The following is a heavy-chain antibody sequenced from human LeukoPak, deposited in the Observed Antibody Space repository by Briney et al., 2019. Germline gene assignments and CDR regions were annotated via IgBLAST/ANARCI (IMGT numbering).Heavy chain of an antibody. V-gene: IGHV4-39*01. J-gene: IGHJ4*02. CDR2: IYYSGST. CDR3: ARHASVDGNWPRPLDY. CDR1: GGSISSSNYY. Sequence: SETLSLTCTVSGGSISSSNYYWGWIQQPPGKGLEWIGNIYYSGSTYYKPSLKTRVTISVDTSKNQFSLKLTSVTAADTAVYYCARHASVDGNWPRPLDYWGQGSLVTVSS. D-gene: IGHD6-19*01.